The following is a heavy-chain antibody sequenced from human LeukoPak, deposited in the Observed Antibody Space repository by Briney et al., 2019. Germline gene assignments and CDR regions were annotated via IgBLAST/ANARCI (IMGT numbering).Heavy chain of an antibody. J-gene: IGHJ4*02. CDR2: IRYDGSDK. Sequence: PGGSLRLSCAASGLTFSTYGMHWVRQTPGKGLEWVAFIRYDGSDKFYADSVKGRFTISRDNSKNTLYLQMSSLRAEDTAVYYCAKSERKTTVTSYDYWGQGTLVTVSS. CDR1: GLTFSTYG. D-gene: IGHD4-17*01. CDR3: AKSERKTTVTSYDY. V-gene: IGHV3-30*02.